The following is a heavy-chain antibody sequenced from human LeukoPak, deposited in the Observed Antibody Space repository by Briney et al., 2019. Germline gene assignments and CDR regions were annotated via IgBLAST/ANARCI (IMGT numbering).Heavy chain of an antibody. J-gene: IGHJ6*02. D-gene: IGHD4-11*01. CDR2: INPNSGGT. CDR1: GYTFTVYY. V-gene: IGHV1-2*02. CDR3: ARDLEGGLYSNYFYYYYGMDV. Sequence: ASVKVSCKASGYTFTVYYMHWVRHAPGQGLEWMGWINPNSGGTNYAQKFQGRVTMTRDTSISTAYMELSRLRSDDTAVYYCARDLEGGLYSNYFYYYYGMDVWGQGTTVTVSS.